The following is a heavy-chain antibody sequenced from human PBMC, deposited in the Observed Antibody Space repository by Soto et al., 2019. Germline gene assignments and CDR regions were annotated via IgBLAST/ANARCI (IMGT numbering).Heavy chain of an antibody. CDR3: VSQRTTVPTQAYFDY. J-gene: IGHJ4*02. Sequence: XGTLYLTGTVSGGSVTNSSYYGGWIRQSPGKGLEWIGSVYYRGRSYSKSSVKSRVTISVDTSKNRFSLSLNSVTASDTAVYFCVSQRTTVPTQAYFDYWGPGALVTVSS. CDR2: VYYRGRS. V-gene: IGHV4-39*01. CDR1: GGSVTNSSYY. D-gene: IGHD4-17*01.